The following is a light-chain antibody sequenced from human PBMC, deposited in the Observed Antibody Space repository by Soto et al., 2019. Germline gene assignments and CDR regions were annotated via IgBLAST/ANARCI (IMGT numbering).Light chain of an antibody. CDR2: GAS. CDR1: QSVSSY. CDR3: QHYGSSPRIT. Sequence: EIMLTQSPATLSLSPRERATLSCRASQSVSSYLAWYQQKPGQAPRLLIYGASSRATGIPDRFSGSGSGTDFSLTISRLEPEDFAVYCCQHYGSSPRITFGQGTRLEVK. J-gene: IGKJ5*01. V-gene: IGKV3-20*01.